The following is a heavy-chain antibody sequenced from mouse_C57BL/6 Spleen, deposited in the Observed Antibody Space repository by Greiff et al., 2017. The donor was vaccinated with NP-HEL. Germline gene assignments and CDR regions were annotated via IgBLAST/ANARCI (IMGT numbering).Heavy chain of an antibody. J-gene: IGHJ2*01. D-gene: IGHD2-14*01. CDR1: GFTINNYY. Sequence: VQLQQSVAELVRPGASVKLSCTASGFTINNYYMYWVKQTPEQGLEWIGRIDTAYGNPKYAPKFQGKVTITADASTNTAYLQLSGLTSEDTAIYYCAGFPLFASSVRDYWGQGTTLTVSS. CDR3: AGFPLFASSVRDY. V-gene: IGHV14-3*01. CDR2: IDTAYGNP.